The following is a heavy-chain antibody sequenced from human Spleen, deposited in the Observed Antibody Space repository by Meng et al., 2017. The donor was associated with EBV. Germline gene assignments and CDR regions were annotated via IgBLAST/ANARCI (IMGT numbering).Heavy chain of an antibody. CDR1: GYTFTNFA. D-gene: IGHD2-2*02. Sequence: QAHLVQSGAELKKPGASVKVSCKASGYTFTNFAVHWVRQAPGQSLEWMGWINTANGNTKYSQNFQDRVIITRDTYTSTVYMELSSLTSEDTAVYYCAREGCTSISCYTYFDYWGQGTLVTVSS. V-gene: IGHV1-3*04. CDR3: AREGCTSISCYTYFDY. CDR2: INTANGNT. J-gene: IGHJ4*02.